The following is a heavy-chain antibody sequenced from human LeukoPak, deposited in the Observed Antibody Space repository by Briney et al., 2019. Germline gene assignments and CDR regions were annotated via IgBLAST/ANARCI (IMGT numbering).Heavy chain of an antibody. CDR3: ARGDDYGGAWYYFDY. CDR1: GFIEKSNY. D-gene: IGHD4-23*01. Sequence: TGGSLRLSCTASGFIEKSNYMNGVRHAPGKALEWVSVIYTVGSTYYADSVKGRFTISRDNSKNTRFLQMNSLIAEDTAAYYYARGDDYGGAWYYFDYWGQGTLVTVSS. J-gene: IGHJ4*02. V-gene: IGHV3-53*01. CDR2: IYTVGST.